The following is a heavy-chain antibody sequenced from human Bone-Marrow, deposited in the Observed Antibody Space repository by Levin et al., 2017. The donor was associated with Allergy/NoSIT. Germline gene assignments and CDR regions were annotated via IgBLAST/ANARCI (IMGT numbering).Heavy chain of an antibody. CDR3: ARERVGDYCGMDV. Sequence: ASVKVSCKASGYTFTSYYIHWVRQAPGQGFEWMGVINPSAGTTTYAQKFQGGVRMTDDTSTTTMYMELSSLRSEDTAVYYCARERVGDYCGMDVWGQGTTVTVSS. D-gene: IGHD1-26*01. V-gene: IGHV1-46*01. J-gene: IGHJ6*02. CDR1: GYTFTSYY. CDR2: INPSAGTT.